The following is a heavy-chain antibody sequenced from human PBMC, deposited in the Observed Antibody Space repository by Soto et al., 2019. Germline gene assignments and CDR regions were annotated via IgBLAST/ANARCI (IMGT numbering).Heavy chain of an antibody. V-gene: IGHV4-31*02. CDR2: IYYSGST. Sequence: ASETLSLTCTFSGGSLSSGGYYWSWIRQHPGKGLEWIGYIYYSGSTYYNPSLKSRVTISVDTSKNQFSLKLSSVTAADTAVYYCARGSYYDSSGYYGPWGQGTLVTVSS. J-gene: IGHJ5*02. CDR1: GGSLSSGGYY. CDR3: ARGSYYDSSGYYGP. D-gene: IGHD3-22*01.